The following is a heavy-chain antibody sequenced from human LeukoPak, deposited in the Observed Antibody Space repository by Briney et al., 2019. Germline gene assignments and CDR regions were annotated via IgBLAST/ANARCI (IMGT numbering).Heavy chain of an antibody. CDR2: ISAYNGNT. J-gene: IGHJ6*02. D-gene: IGHD2-15*01. Sequence: GASVKVSCKASGYTFISYGVSWVRQAPGQWLEWMEWISAYNGNTNYAQKLQGRVTMTTDTSTSTAYVELRSLRSDDTAVYYCARNGLPYCSGGSCYLYYYGMDVWGQGTTVTVSS. CDR3: ARNGLPYCSGGSCYLYYYGMDV. V-gene: IGHV1-18*01. CDR1: GYTFISYG.